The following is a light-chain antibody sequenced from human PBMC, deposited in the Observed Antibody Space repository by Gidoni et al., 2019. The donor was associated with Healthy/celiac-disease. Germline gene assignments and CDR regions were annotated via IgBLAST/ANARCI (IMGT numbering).Light chain of an antibody. Sequence: SSKLTQTSAVSVALGQTVRITCPGASLSSYYASWYQQQPGQAPVLVIYGKNNRPSGSPDRFSGSSSGNTASLTITGAQAEDEADYYCNSRDSSGNHVVFGGGTKLTVL. CDR3: NSRDSSGNHVV. V-gene: IGLV3-19*01. J-gene: IGLJ2*01. CDR1: SLSSYY. CDR2: GKN.